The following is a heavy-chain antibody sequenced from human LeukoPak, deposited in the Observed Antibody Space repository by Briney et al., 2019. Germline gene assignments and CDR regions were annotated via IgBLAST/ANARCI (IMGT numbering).Heavy chain of an antibody. V-gene: IGHV3-66*01. CDR1: GFTVSSNY. D-gene: IGHD3-22*01. CDR3: ARWYYDSSGPYYFDY. CDR2: IYSGGST. Sequence: PGGSLRLSCAASGFTVSSNYMSWVRQAPGKGLEWVSVIYSGGSTYYADSVKGRFTISRDNSKNTLYLQMNSLRAEDTAVYYCARWYYDSSGPYYFDYWGQGTLVTVSS. J-gene: IGHJ4*02.